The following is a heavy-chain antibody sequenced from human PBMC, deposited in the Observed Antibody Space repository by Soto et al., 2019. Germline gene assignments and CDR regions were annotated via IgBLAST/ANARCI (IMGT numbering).Heavy chain of an antibody. V-gene: IGHV3-30-3*01. CDR3: ARDDEDGSYCDLGY. Sequence: QVQLVESGGGVVQPGRSLRLSCAAFGFTFSNYIMHWVRQAPGKGLEWVAMILHDGNNKYYADSVKGRFTISRDNSKNTLYLQMNSLRTEDTAIYYCARDDEDGSYCDLGYWGQGTLVTVS. CDR1: GFTFSNYI. CDR2: ILHDGNNK. J-gene: IGHJ4*02. D-gene: IGHD3-10*01.